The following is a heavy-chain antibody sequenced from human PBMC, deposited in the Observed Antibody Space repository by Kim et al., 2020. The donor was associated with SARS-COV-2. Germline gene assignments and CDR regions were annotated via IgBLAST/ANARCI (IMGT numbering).Heavy chain of an antibody. CDR3: ARVDGSGWFNFDP. J-gene: IGHJ5*02. V-gene: IGHV7-4-1*02. CDR1: GYSFTSYA. Sequence: ASGKVSCKASGYSFTSYALNWVRQAPGQGLEWMGWINTNTGNPTYAQGFTGRFVFSLDTSVSTAYLQISSLKAEDTAVYYCARVDGSGWFNFDPWGQGTLVTVSS. CDR2: INTNTGNP. D-gene: IGHD6-19*01.